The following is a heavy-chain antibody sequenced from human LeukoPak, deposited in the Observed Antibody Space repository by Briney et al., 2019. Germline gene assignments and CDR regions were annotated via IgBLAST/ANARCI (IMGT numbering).Heavy chain of an antibody. D-gene: IGHD3-10*01. Sequence: SETLSLTCTASGGSISSGDHYWSWIRQPPGKGLEWTGYIYYTGSTYYNPSLKSRVTISVDTSKNQFSLKLSSVTAADTAVYYCARAYYGSGSYGENDYWGQGTLVTVSS. CDR2: IYYTGST. V-gene: IGHV4-30-4*01. CDR1: GGSISSGDHY. CDR3: ARAYYGSGSYGENDY. J-gene: IGHJ4*02.